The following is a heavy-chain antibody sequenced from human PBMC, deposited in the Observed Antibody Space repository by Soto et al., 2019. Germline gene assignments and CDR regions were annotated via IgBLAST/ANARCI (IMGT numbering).Heavy chain of an antibody. CDR1: GFTFSSYG. V-gene: IGHV3-33*01. D-gene: IGHD6-13*01. CDR3: ARTRKQQLAIDY. J-gene: IGHJ4*02. Sequence: GGSLRLSCAASGFTFSSYGMHWVRQAPGKGLEWVAVIWYDGSNKYYADSVKGRFTISRDNSKNTLYLQMNSLRAEDTAVYYCARTRKQQLAIDYWGQGTLVTVSS. CDR2: IWYDGSNK.